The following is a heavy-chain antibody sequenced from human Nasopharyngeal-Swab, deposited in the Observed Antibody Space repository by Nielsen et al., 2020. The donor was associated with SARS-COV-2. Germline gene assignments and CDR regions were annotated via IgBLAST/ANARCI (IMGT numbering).Heavy chain of an antibody. Sequence: GGSLRLSCAASGFTFSSYAMHWVRQAPGTGLEWVAVISYDGSNKYYADSVKGRFTISRDNSKNTLYLQMNSLRAEDTAVYYCARVDSSSWYGVDYWGQGTLVTVSS. D-gene: IGHD6-13*01. CDR1: GFTFSSYA. V-gene: IGHV3-30-3*01. CDR2: ISYDGSNK. CDR3: ARVDSSSWYGVDY. J-gene: IGHJ4*02.